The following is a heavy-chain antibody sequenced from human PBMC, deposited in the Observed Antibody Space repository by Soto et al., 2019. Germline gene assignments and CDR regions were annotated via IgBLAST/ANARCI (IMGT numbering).Heavy chain of an antibody. CDR1: GFTFSSYA. Sequence: EVQLLESGGGLVQPGGSLRLSCAASGFTFSSYAMGWVRQAPGSGLEWVSGINYSGDRTYYANSVKGRFTISRDDSKNTLYLQMKSLRVEDAAIYYCARGYGGYALRWFDPWGQGTLVTVSS. CDR3: ARGYGGYALRWFDP. J-gene: IGHJ5*02. D-gene: IGHD4-17*01. CDR2: INYSGDRT. V-gene: IGHV3-23*01.